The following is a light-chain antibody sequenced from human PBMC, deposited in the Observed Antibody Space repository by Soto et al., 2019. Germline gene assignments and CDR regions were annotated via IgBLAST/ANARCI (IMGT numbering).Light chain of an antibody. CDR2: GAS. CDR1: QSVSNNY. V-gene: IGKV3-11*01. J-gene: IGKJ4*01. Sequence: EIVLTQSPGTLSLSPGERATLSCRAIQSVSNNYLAWYQQKPGQAPRLLIYGASNRATGIPARFSGSGSGTDFTLTISSLEPEDFAVYYCQQRSNWPRFTFGGGTKVDIK. CDR3: QQRSNWPRFT.